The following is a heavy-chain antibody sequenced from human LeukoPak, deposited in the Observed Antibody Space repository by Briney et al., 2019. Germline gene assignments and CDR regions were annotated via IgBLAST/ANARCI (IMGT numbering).Heavy chain of an antibody. CDR2: ISGSGGST. D-gene: IGHD5-24*01. Sequence: GGSLRLSCAASGFSFSNYAMSWVRQAPGKGLEWVSAISGSGGSTYYADSVKGRFTISRDNSKNTVYLQMNSLSAEDAAVYYCVKDDGWVQYANWGQGTLVTVSS. CDR1: GFSFSNYA. CDR3: VKDDGWVQYAN. V-gene: IGHV3-23*01. J-gene: IGHJ4*02.